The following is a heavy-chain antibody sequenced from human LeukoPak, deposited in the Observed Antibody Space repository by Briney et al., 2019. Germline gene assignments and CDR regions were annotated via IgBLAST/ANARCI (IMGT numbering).Heavy chain of an antibody. Sequence: GASVKVSCKASGYTFTGYYMHWVRQAPGQGLEWMGWMNPNSGNTGYAQKFRGRVTMTRDTSITTAYMELSRLRSDDTAVYYCATAGYSYDSSGYYPFAYWGQGTLVTVSS. CDR2: MNPNSGNT. J-gene: IGHJ4*02. CDR3: ATAGYSYDSSGYYPFAY. V-gene: IGHV1-2*02. D-gene: IGHD3-22*01. CDR1: GYTFTGYY.